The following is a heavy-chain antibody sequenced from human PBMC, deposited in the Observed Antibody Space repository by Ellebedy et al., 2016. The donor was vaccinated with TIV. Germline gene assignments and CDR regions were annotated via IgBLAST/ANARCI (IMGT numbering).Heavy chain of an antibody. CDR2: ISYDGNNK. CDR3: AKDKAGTGNWYFDL. J-gene: IGHJ2*01. D-gene: IGHD1-1*01. Sequence: PGGSLRLSCAASGFTFSNYGMHWVRQAPGKGLEWVAAISYDGNNKYYADSVKGRFTISRDNSKNTLYLQMNSLRAEDTAVYYCAKDKAGTGNWYFDLWGRGTLVIVSS. V-gene: IGHV3-30*18. CDR1: GFTFSNYG.